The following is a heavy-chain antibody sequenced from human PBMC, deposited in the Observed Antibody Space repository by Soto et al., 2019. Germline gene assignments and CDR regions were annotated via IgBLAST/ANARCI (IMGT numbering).Heavy chain of an antibody. CDR3: AKVGSTRFLEWLFPFDF. Sequence: GGSLRLSCAASGFTFSDYGMHWVRQAPGKGLEWVAIISYDGNNEYYADSVKGRFTISRENSKNTLFLQMNSLRPDDTAVYYCAKVGSTRFLEWLFPFDFWGQGTLVTVSS. CDR1: GFTFSDYG. J-gene: IGHJ4*02. V-gene: IGHV3-30*18. D-gene: IGHD3-3*01. CDR2: ISYDGNNE.